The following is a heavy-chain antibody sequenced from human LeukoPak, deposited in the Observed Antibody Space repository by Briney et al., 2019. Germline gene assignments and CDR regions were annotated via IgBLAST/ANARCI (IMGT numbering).Heavy chain of an antibody. CDR3: TRNSHHGFYDSRGFRAPLDY. V-gene: IGHV3-7*01. Sequence: GESLRLTFAVSGFTFSTNWMSWNRQAQGQGMTRVSNIKVDGSEKSYVDSAKGRFTISRDNAKNSLSLQMNSLRAEETAVYYCTRNSHHGFYDSRGFRAPLDYWGQGTLVTVAS. J-gene: IGHJ4*02. CDR2: IKVDGSEK. CDR1: GFTFSTNW. D-gene: IGHD3-22*01.